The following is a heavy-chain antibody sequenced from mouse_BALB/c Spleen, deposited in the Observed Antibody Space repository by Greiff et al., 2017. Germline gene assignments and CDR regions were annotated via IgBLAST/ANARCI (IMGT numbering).Heavy chain of an antibody. Sequence: VKLQQSGAELVRPGTSVKISCKASGYTFTNYWLGWVKQRPGHGLEWIGDIYPGGGYTNYNEKFKGKATLTADTSSSTAYMQLSSLTSEDSAVYFGARWDYGSSYAMDYWGQGTSVTVSS. CDR1: GYTFTNYW. CDR3: ARWDYGSSYAMDY. V-gene: IGHV1-63*02. J-gene: IGHJ4*01. D-gene: IGHD1-1*01. CDR2: IYPGGGYT.